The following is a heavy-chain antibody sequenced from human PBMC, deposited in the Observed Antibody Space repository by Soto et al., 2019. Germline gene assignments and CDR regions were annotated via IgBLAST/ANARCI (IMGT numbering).Heavy chain of an antibody. CDR2: IYWDDDK. CDR1: GFSLSTSGVG. J-gene: IGHJ3*02. Sequence: SGPTLVNPTQTLTLTCTFSGFSLSTSGVGVGWIRQPPGKALEWLALIYWDDDKRYSPSLKSRLTITKDTSKNQVVLTMTNMDPVDTATYYCARFPSPQIRYYYDSSGSVDAFDIWGQGTMVTVSS. V-gene: IGHV2-5*02. D-gene: IGHD3-22*01. CDR3: ARFPSPQIRYYYDSSGSVDAFDI.